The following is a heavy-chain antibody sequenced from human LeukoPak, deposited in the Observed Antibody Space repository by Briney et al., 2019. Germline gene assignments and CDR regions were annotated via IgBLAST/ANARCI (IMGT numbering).Heavy chain of an antibody. J-gene: IGHJ4*02. CDR3: AKHPGDFDWLLYLDY. CDR2: IRYDGSNK. CDR1: GFTFSSYG. Sequence: GGSLRLSCAASGFTFSSYGMHWVRQAPGKGLEWVAFIRYDGSNKYYADSVKGRFAISRDNSKNTLYLQMNSLRAEDTAVYYCAKHPGDFDWLLYLDYWGQGTLVTVSS. V-gene: IGHV3-30*02. D-gene: IGHD3-9*01.